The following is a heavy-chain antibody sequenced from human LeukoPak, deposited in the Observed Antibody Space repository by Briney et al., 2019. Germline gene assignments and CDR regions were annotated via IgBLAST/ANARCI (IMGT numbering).Heavy chain of an antibody. CDR1: GFTFDDYA. J-gene: IGHJ4*02. Sequence: GRSLRLSCAASGFTFDDYAMHWVRHAPGKGLEWVSGISWNSGSIGYADSVKGRFTISRDNAKNSLYLQMNSLRAEDTALYYCAKDTEQQLGTVDYWGQGTLATVSS. V-gene: IGHV3-9*01. CDR2: ISWNSGSI. CDR3: AKDTEQQLGTVDY. D-gene: IGHD6-13*01.